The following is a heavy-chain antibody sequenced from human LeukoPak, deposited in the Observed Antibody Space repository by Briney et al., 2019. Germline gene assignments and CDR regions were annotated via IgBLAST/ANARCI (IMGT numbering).Heavy chain of an antibody. D-gene: IGHD3-10*01. CDR3: AKATGGFGELFGH. V-gene: IGHV3-23*01. J-gene: IGHJ5*02. CDR2: ISGSGGST. Sequence: GGSLRLSCAASGFTFSSYAMSWVRQAPGKGLEWVSAISGSGGSTYYADSVKGRFTISRDNSKNTLYLQMNSLRAEDTAVYYCAKATGGFGELFGHWGQRTLVTVSS. CDR1: GFTFSSYA.